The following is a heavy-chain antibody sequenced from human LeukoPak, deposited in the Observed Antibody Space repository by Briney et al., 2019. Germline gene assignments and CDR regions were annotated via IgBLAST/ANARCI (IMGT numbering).Heavy chain of an antibody. CDR2: IHYSGTT. CDR1: GGSISSGNYY. V-gene: IGHV4-39*02. D-gene: IGHD2-2*01. J-gene: IGHJ4*02. CDR3: ARGPTYQPIDS. Sequence: RPSETLSLTCTVSGGSISSGNYYWGWIRQPPGKGLDWIASIHYSGTTYCNPSLKSRVTISVDTSKNHFSLKLSSVTAADTAVYYCARGPTYQPIDSWGQGTLVTVSS.